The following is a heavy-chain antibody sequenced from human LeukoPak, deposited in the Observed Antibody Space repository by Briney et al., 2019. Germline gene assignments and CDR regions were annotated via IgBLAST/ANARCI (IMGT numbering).Heavy chain of an antibody. CDR1: GFTFSSYG. J-gene: IGHJ4*02. CDR3: ARDRLLYLDY. D-gene: IGHD2-21*02. V-gene: IGHV3-30*02. Sequence: PGGSLRLSCAASGFTFSSYGMHWVRQAPGKGLEWVALIRYDGSNKYYADSVKGRFTISRDNSKNTLYLQMNSLRVEDTAVYFCARDRLLYLDYWGQGTPVTVSS. CDR2: IRYDGSNK.